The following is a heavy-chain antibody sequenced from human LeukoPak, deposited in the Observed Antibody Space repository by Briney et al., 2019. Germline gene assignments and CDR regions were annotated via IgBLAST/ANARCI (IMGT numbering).Heavy chain of an antibody. J-gene: IGHJ3*02. V-gene: IGHV1-2*02. CDR3: ARAGGHSYGYGAGDAFDI. Sequence: GASVKVSCKASGYTFTGYYMHWVRQAPGQGLEWMGWINPNSGGTNYAQKFQGRVTMTRDTSISTAYMELSRLRSDDTAVYYCARAGGHSYGYGAGDAFDIWGQGTMVTVSS. D-gene: IGHD5-18*01. CDR1: GYTFTGYY. CDR2: INPNSGGT.